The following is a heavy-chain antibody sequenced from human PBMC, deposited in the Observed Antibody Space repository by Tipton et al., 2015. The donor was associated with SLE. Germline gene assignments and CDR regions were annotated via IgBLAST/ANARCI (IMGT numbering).Heavy chain of an antibody. D-gene: IGHD4-11*01. J-gene: IGHJ5*02. CDR1: GASIRNKY. V-gene: IGHV4-59*01. Sequence: TLSLTCTVSGASIRNKYWSWIRQPPGKGLEWIGFVNYSEGTKLKSSLRSRVTISLDTSTDRISLKVTSVTAADTAVYYCAREDDSSYGNWFDPWGQGTLVTVSS. CDR2: VNYSEGT. CDR3: AREDDSSYGNWFDP.